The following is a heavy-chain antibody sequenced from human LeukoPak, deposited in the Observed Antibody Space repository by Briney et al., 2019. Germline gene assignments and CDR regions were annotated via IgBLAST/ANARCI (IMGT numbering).Heavy chain of an antibody. CDR2: VNLQWGT. CDR1: GGSITQTNY. CDR3: AREGGPYRPLDY. V-gene: IGHV4-4*02. J-gene: IGHJ4*02. Sequence: SETLSLTCDVSGGSITQTNYWTWVRPPPGKGLEWIGEVNLQWGTIYNPSLMGPGPISVDTSENHVSLQLTSVTAADTAVYYCAREGGPYRPLDYSGQGTLVTVSS. D-gene: IGHD3-16*01.